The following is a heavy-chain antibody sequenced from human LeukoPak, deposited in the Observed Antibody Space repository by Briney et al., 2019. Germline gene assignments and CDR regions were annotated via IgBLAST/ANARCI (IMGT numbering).Heavy chain of an antibody. D-gene: IGHD3-10*01. CDR2: INHSGST. J-gene: IGHJ5*02. CDR3: AREVTTMVRGVERANNWFDP. V-gene: IGHV4-34*01. Sequence: SETLSLTCAVYGGSFSGYYWSWIRQPPGKGLEWIGEINHSGSTNYNPSLKSRVTISVDTSKNQFSLKLSSVTAADTAVYYCAREVTTMVRGVERANNWFDPWGQGTLVTVSS. CDR1: GGSFSGYY.